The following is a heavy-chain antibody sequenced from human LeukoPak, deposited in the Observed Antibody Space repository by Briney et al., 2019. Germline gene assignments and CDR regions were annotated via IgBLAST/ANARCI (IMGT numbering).Heavy chain of an antibody. Sequence: SETLSLTCNVSVGSFNSRGYLWGWIRQPPGKGLEWIGSLYASGNAYYTPSLESRVTMSVDTSKSQFSLNLNSVTAADTALYYCARLDYSRGSFDYWGRGLLVTVSS. J-gene: IGHJ4*02. D-gene: IGHD3-22*01. CDR3: ARLDYSRGSFDY. CDR1: VGSFNSRGYL. V-gene: IGHV4-39*01. CDR2: LYASGNA.